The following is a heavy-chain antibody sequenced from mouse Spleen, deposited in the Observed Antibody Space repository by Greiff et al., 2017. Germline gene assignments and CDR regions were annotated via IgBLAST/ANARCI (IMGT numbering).Heavy chain of an antibody. D-gene: IGHD1-1*01. CDR3: ARRNYYGSNWYFDV. Sequence: QVQLQQPGAELVKPGASVKMSCKASGYTFTSYWITWVKQRPGQGLEWIGDIYPGSGSTNYNEKFKSKATLTLDTSSSTAYMQLSSLTSEDSAVYYCARRNYYGSNWYFDVWGAGTTVTVSS. J-gene: IGHJ1*01. V-gene: IGHV1-55*01. CDR1: GYTFTSYW. CDR2: IYPGSGST.